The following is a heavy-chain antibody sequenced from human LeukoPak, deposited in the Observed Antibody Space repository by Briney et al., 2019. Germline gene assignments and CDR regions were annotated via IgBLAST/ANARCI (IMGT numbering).Heavy chain of an antibody. CDR3: ARLSSLANIAARGRTWLDP. CDR2: INHSGST. D-gene: IGHD6-6*01. J-gene: IGHJ5*02. Sequence: PSETLSLTCAIYGGSFSDYYWTWIRQPPGKGLEWIGEINHSGSTNSNPPLESRVTISVDTSKNQFSLKLSSVTAADTAVYYCARLSSLANIAARGRTWLDPWGQGSLVTVSS. CDR1: GGSFSDYY. V-gene: IGHV4-34*01.